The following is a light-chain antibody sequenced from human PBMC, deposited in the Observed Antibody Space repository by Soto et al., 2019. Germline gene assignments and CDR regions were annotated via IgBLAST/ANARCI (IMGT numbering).Light chain of an antibody. Sequence: QSVLTQPPSASGTPGQRVTISCSGSSSNIGTNTVIWYQQLPGAAPKLLIYSDNQRPSGVPDRFSGSKSGTSASLAISGLQSEDEADYYCAAWDVSLVVFGGATQLTVL. J-gene: IGLJ2*01. CDR2: SDN. V-gene: IGLV1-44*01. CDR3: AAWDVSLVV. CDR1: SSNIGTNT.